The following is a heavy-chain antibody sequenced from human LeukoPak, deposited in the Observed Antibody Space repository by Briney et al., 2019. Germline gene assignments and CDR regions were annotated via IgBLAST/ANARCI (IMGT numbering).Heavy chain of an antibody. Sequence: GGSLRLSCAASGFXFSDFYMSWIRQAPGKGREWLSHISSSSTDTNYADSVKGRFTISRDNAKNSLFLQLNSLRAEDTAVYYCARKTYYYDSGSYSKSYYFDYWGQGTLVTVSS. V-gene: IGHV3-11*06. CDR2: ISSSSTDT. CDR3: ARKTYYYDSGSYSKSYYFDY. D-gene: IGHD3-10*01. J-gene: IGHJ4*02. CDR1: GFXFSDFY.